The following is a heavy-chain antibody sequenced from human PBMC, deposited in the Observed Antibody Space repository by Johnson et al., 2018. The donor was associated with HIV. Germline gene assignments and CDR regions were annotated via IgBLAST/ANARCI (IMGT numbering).Heavy chain of an antibody. Sequence: EVQLVESGGGLVQPGGSLRLSCAASGFTFSSYAMSWVRQAPGKGLEWVSAISGSGGSTYYADSVRGRFTIPRDNSKNTLYLQMNSLRAEDTAVYYCARACRDGYTCDAFDIWGQGTMVTVSS. D-gene: IGHD5-24*01. CDR2: ISGSGGST. CDR1: GFTFSSYA. V-gene: IGHV3-23*04. CDR3: ARACRDGYTCDAFDI. J-gene: IGHJ3*02.